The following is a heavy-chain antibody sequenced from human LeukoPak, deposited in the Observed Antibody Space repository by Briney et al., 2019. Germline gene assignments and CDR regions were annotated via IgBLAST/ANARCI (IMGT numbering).Heavy chain of an antibody. Sequence: SETLSLTCAVYGGSFSGYYWSWIRQPPGKGLEWIGEINHSGSTNYNPSLKSRVTISVDTPKNQFSLKLSSVTAADTVVYYCARALPYCSGGSCYLSVRNDYWGQGTLVTVSS. CDR2: INHSGST. CDR1: GGSFSGYY. J-gene: IGHJ4*02. V-gene: IGHV4-34*01. CDR3: ARALPYCSGGSCYLSVRNDY. D-gene: IGHD2-15*01.